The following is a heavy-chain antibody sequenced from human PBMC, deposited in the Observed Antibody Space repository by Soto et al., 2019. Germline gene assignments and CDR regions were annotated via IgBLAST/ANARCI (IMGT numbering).Heavy chain of an antibody. CDR1: GFSFSTYA. CDR3: AGRYCPNGVCYTNFYYYMDI. CDR2: ITPSGGNT. D-gene: IGHD2-8*01. Sequence: EVQLLESGGGWVQPGGSLRLSCAASGFSFSTYAMTWVRQAPGKGLECVSTITPSGGNTYYADSVKVRFTITRDNSENTLFLHMNSLRAEDTAVYYCAGRYCPNGVCYTNFYYYMDIWGEGTSVTVSS. V-gene: IGHV3-23*01. J-gene: IGHJ6*03.